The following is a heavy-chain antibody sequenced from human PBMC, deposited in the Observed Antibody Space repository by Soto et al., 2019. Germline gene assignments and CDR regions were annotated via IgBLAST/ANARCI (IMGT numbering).Heavy chain of an antibody. CDR2: IYHTGAT. CDR3: ARGAVVSLVRGVMGGNWFDP. Sequence: QVQLQESGPGLVRPSQTLSLTCTVSGASIIRLDYYWTWIRQPPGKGLEWIGHIYHTGATYYNPSLVRRVVMSVDTSNNQFSLKLSSMTAADSAVFYCARGAVVSLVRGVMGGNWFDPLGHGNLVTVAS. J-gene: IGHJ5*02. CDR1: GASIIRLDYY. V-gene: IGHV4-30-4*01. D-gene: IGHD3-10*01.